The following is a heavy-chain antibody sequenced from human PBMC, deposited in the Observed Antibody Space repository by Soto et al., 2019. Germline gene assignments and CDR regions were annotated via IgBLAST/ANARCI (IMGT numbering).Heavy chain of an antibody. CDR3: ARQLGVFNPTEFDP. J-gene: IGHJ5*02. D-gene: IGHD2-8*01. CDR2: IYYSGRN. Sequence: QLQLQESGPGLVKPSGTLSLTCTVSGGSINSSSFYWGWIRQPPGKGLEWIASIYYSGRNYYNPSLKSRVTIFVDTSKNQFSLKLNSVTATDTAVYCCARQLGVFNPTEFDPWCQGTLVTVS. V-gene: IGHV4-39*01. CDR1: GGSINSSSFY.